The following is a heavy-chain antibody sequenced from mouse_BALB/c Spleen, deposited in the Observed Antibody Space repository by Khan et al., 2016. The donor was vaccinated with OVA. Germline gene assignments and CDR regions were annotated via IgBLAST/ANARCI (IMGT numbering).Heavy chain of an antibody. Sequence: QVQLQQSGAELAKPGASVKMSCKASGYTFTSYWMHWVKQRPGQGLEWIGYINPSTGYSEYNQKFKDKATLTADKSSSTAYMQLSSLTSDDSAVYYCANHGSSSAWFAYGGQGTLVTVSA. V-gene: IGHV1-7*01. D-gene: IGHD1-1*01. CDR1: GYTFTSYW. CDR2: INPSTGYS. J-gene: IGHJ3*01. CDR3: ANHGSSSAWFAY.